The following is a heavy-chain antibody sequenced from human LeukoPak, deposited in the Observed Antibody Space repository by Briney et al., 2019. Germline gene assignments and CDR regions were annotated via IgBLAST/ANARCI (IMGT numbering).Heavy chain of an antibody. CDR1: GDSISIYY. V-gene: IGHV4-4*07. D-gene: IGHD3-22*01. CDR2: IYTSGST. Sequence: SETLSLTCTVSGDSISIYYWSWIRQPAGKGLEWIRRIYTSGSTNYNPSLKTRVSMSVDTFKNQFSLKLNSVTAADTAVYYCARGSYYYDSRGNRDAFDIWGKGTMVTVSS. J-gene: IGHJ3*02. CDR3: ARGSYYYDSRGNRDAFDI.